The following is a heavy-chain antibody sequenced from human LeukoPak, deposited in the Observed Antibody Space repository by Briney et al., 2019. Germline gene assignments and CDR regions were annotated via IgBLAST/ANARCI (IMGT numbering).Heavy chain of an antibody. V-gene: IGHV1-69*05. J-gene: IGHJ4*02. Sequence: ASVKVSCKASGGTFSSYAISWVRQAPGQGLEWMGGIIPIFGTANYSQKLQGRVTMTTDTSTSTAYMELRSLRSDDTAVYYCARGRDIAAALDYWGQGTLVTVSS. CDR1: GGTFSSYA. CDR3: ARGRDIAAALDY. D-gene: IGHD6-13*01. CDR2: IIPIFGTA.